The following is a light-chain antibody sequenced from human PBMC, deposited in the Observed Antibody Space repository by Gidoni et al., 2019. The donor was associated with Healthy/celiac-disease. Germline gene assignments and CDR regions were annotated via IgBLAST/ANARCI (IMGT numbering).Light chain of an antibody. CDR3: QQYGSSPPQT. V-gene: IGKV3-20*01. CDR2: GAS. CDR1: QSVSSSY. Sequence: EIVLTQSPGTLSLSPGERATLSCRASQSVSSSYLAWYQQKPGQAPRLLIYGASSRATGIPDRFSGSGSGTDFTLTISRLEPEDFAVYYCQQYGSSPPQTFXQGTKVEIK. J-gene: IGKJ1*01.